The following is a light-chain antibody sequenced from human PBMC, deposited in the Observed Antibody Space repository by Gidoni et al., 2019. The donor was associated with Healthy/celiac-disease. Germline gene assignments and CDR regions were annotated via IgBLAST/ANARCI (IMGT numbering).Light chain of an antibody. CDR2: WAS. J-gene: IGKJ1*01. Sequence: DIVMTQSPYSLAVSLGERATINCKSSQSVLYSSNNKNYLAWYQQKPGQPPKLLIYWASTRESGVPDRFSGSGSGTDFTLTISSLQAEDVAVYYCKQYYSTPQTFGQGTKVEIK. CDR1: QSVLYSSNNKNY. CDR3: KQYYSTPQT. V-gene: IGKV4-1*01.